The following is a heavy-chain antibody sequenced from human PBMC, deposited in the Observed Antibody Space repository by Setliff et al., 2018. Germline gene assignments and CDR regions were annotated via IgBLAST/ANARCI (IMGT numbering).Heavy chain of an antibody. CDR3: ARGLGKGTVDY. J-gene: IGHJ4*02. D-gene: IGHD3-16*01. V-gene: IGHV3-7*03. CDR1: GFTFSSSW. Sequence: PGGSLRLSCAASGFTFSSSWMIWVRQVPGKGLDWVANMNQDSTNKYHVDSVKGRFTIPRDNAKNSLFLQMDSLRVEDTAVYYCARGLGKGTVDYWGQGTLVTVSS. CDR2: MNQDSTNK.